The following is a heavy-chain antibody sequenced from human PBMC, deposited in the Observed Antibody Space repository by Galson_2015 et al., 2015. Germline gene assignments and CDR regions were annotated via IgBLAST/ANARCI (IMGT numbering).Heavy chain of an antibody. CDR3: AREREGYSSGYLFDY. CDR1: GGSISSYY. J-gene: IGHJ4*02. D-gene: IGHD3-22*01. CDR2: IYYSGST. Sequence: ETLSLTCTVSGGSISSYYWSWIRQPPGKGLEWIGYIYYSGSTNYNPSLKSRVTISVDTSKNQFSLKLSSVTAADTAVYYCAREREGYSSGYLFDYWGQGTLVTVSS. V-gene: IGHV4-59*01.